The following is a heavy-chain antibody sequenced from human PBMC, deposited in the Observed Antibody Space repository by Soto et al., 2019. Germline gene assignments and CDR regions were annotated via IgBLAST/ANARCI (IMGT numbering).Heavy chain of an antibody. Sequence: GGSLRLSCAASGFTFSSYDMHWVRQATGKGLEWVSAIGTAGDTYYPGSVKGRFTISRENAKNSLYLQMNSLRAGDTAVYYCARAGHSSSWYEVLLRPDNWFDPWGQGTLVTVSS. CDR3: ARAGHSSSWYEVLLRPDNWFDP. J-gene: IGHJ5*02. CDR1: GFTFSSYD. CDR2: IGTAGDT. D-gene: IGHD6-13*01. V-gene: IGHV3-13*01.